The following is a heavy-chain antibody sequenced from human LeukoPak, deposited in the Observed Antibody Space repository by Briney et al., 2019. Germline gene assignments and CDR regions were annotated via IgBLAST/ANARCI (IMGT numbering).Heavy chain of an antibody. J-gene: IGHJ4*02. CDR2: IYYSGSV. D-gene: IGHD2-21*02. V-gene: IGHV4-59*12. CDR1: GGSISNYY. CDR3: ARDDLDNGRDSGFDY. Sequence: PSETLSLTCSVSGGSISNYYWSWIRQPPGKGLEWIGYIYYSGSVNYNPSLQSRVTISLDTSKNQFSLSLRSVTAADTAVYYCARDDLDNGRDSGFDYWGQGILVTVSA.